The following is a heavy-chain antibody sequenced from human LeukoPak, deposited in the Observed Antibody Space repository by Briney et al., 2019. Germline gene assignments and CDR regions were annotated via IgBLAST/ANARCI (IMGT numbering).Heavy chain of an antibody. CDR3: ARVRCGSGCWFDY. J-gene: IGHJ4*02. CDR1: GGTFSSYA. CDR2: IIPIFGTA. Sequence: GASVKVSCKASGGTFSSYAISWVRQAPGQGLEWMGGIIPIFGTANYAQKFQGRVTITADESTSTAYIELSSLRPEDTAVYYCARVRCGSGCWFDYWGQGTLVTVSS. D-gene: IGHD6-19*01. V-gene: IGHV1-69*13.